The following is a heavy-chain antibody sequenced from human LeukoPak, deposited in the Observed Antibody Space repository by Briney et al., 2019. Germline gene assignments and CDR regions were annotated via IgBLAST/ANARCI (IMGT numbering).Heavy chain of an antibody. V-gene: IGHV4-31*03. Sequence: SQTLSLTCTVSGGSFSSGNYYWTWIRQHPGKGLEWIGYIYYSGSTYYNPSLKSRVTISVDTSKSQFSLKLSSVTAADTAVYYCARGRWDSSGYYTDYWGQGTLVTVSS. D-gene: IGHD3-22*01. CDR2: IYYSGST. CDR1: GGSFSSGNYY. J-gene: IGHJ4*02. CDR3: ARGRWDSSGYYTDY.